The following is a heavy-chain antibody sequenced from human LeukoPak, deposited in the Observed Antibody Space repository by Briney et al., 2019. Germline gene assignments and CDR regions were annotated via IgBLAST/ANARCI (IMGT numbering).Heavy chain of an antibody. CDR1: GGSISSYY. D-gene: IGHD3-16*01. V-gene: IGHV4-59*01. J-gene: IGHJ6*03. CDR3: ARETSQKGAHYMDV. CDR2: IYYSGST. Sequence: SETLSLACTVSGGSISSYYWSWIRQPPGKGLEWIGYIYYSGSTNYNPSLKSRVTISVDTSKNQFSLKLSSVTAADTAVYYCARETSQKGAHYMDVWGKGTTVTISS.